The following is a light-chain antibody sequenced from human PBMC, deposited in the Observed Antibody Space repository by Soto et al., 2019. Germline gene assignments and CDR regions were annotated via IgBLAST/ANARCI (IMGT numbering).Light chain of an antibody. Sequence: EIVLTQSPGTMSLSPGERATLSCRASQSVSSYLAWYQQKPGQAPRLLIYDASTMATGISARFSGSGSGTDFTLTLSSREPEDLAVYYCQQRSKWPVTFGQGNKVEVK. CDR2: DAS. J-gene: IGKJ1*01. CDR1: QSVSSY. V-gene: IGKV3-11*01. CDR3: QQRSKWPVT.